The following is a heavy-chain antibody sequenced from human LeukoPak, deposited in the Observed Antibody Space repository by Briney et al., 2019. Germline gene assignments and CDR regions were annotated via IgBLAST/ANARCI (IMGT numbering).Heavy chain of an antibody. V-gene: IGHV4-31*03. J-gene: IGHJ1*01. CDR1: GGSISSGGNY. CDR2: IYNSGST. D-gene: IGHD1-26*01. CDR3: ARVVGTHFQH. Sequence: SETLSLTCTVSGGSISSGGNYWTWIRQYPGKGLEWIGYIYNSGSTYYNPSLKSRVTISVDTSKNQFSLKLRSVTAADTAVYYCARVVGTHFQHWDQGTLVTVSS.